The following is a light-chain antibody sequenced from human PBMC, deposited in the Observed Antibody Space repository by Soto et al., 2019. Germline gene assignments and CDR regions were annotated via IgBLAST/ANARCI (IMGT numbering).Light chain of an antibody. Sequence: QSALTQPPSVSGAPGQRVTISCTGNSSNIGAGFDVHWYQQLPGTAPKLLIYDNSNRPSGVPDRFSGSKSGTSASLAITGLQAEDGTDYYCSSYTAGGTIFGTGTKVTVL. V-gene: IGLV1-40*01. CDR3: SSYTAGGTI. CDR2: DNS. J-gene: IGLJ1*01. CDR1: SSNIGAGFD.